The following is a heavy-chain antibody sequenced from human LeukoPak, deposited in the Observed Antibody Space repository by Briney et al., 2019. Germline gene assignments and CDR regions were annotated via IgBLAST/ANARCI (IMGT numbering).Heavy chain of an antibody. Sequence: PETLSLTCTVSGGSISSSSYYWGWIRQPPGKGLEWIGSIYYSGSTYYNPSLKSRVTISVDTSKNQFSLKLSSVTAADTAVYYCARVLGGRITMVRGVTPLFYYYGMDVWGQGTTVTVSS. D-gene: IGHD3-10*01. J-gene: IGHJ6*02. V-gene: IGHV4-39*07. CDR2: IYYSGST. CDR1: GGSISSSSYY. CDR3: ARVLGGRITMVRGVTPLFYYYGMDV.